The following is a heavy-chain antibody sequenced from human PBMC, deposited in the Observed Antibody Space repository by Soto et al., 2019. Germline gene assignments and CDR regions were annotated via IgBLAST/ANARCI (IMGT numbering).Heavy chain of an antibody. CDR2: ISGSGGST. CDR1: GFTFSSYA. V-gene: IGHV3-23*01. CDR3: AKVRGSGSYYNHPYNWFDP. D-gene: IGHD3-10*01. J-gene: IGHJ5*02. Sequence: GGSLRLSCAASGFTFSSYAMSWVRQAPGKGLEWVSAISGSGGSTYYAVSVKGRFTISRDNSKKTLYLQMNRRRAEDTAVFYCAKVRGSGSYYNHPYNWFDPWGQGTLVTVSS.